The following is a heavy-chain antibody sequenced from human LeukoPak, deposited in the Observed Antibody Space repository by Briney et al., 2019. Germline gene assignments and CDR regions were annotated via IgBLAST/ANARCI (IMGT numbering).Heavy chain of an antibody. Sequence: GGSLRLSCAASGFTFSSYWMSWVRQAPGKGLEWVANIKQDGSEKYYVDSVKGRFTISRDNAKNSLYLQMNSLRAEDTAVYYCARVQIQLWLGSYHYYYGMDVWGQGTTVTVSS. V-gene: IGHV3-7*01. D-gene: IGHD5-18*01. CDR2: IKQDGSEK. CDR3: ARVQIQLWLGSYHYYYGMDV. CDR1: GFTFSSYW. J-gene: IGHJ6*02.